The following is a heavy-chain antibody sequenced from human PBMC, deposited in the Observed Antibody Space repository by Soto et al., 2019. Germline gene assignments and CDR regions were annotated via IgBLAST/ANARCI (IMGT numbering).Heavy chain of an antibody. CDR3: ARDAPGAAPY. CDR2: INYRGTT. Sequence: QVQLQESGPGLVKPSQTLSLTCTVSGGSINNGDYYWNWIRQHPEKGLEWMGYINYRGTTFYSPSLKSRITISVDTSKNLFSLKLSPVTAADTAVYYCARDAPGAAPYWCQGTLVTVSS. D-gene: IGHD6-13*01. CDR1: GGSINNGDYY. V-gene: IGHV4-31*03. J-gene: IGHJ4*02.